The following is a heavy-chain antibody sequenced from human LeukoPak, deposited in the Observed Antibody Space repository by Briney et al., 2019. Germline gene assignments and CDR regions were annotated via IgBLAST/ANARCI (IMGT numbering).Heavy chain of an antibody. Sequence: PGGSLRLSCAASGFTFSTYSMNWVRQAPGKGLEWVSSISSSSSYIYYADSVKGRFTISRDNAKNSLYLQMNSLRAEDTAVYYCARAADNWIDSSGYYYAYYYYYMDVWGKGTTVTISS. CDR3: ARAADNWIDSSGYYYAYYYYYMDV. CDR2: ISSSSSYI. CDR1: GFTFSTYS. D-gene: IGHD3-22*01. J-gene: IGHJ6*03. V-gene: IGHV3-21*01.